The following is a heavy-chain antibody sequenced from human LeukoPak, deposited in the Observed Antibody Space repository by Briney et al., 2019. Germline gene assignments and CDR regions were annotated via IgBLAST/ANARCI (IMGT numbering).Heavy chain of an antibody. V-gene: IGHV1-18*01. Sequence: ASVKVSCKASGYTFTSYGISWVRQAPGQGLEWMGWISAYNGNTNYAQKLQGRVTMTTDTSTSTAYMELRSLRSDDTAVYYCARDLACSSWFSGSYYAFDYWGQGTLVTVSS. D-gene: IGHD1-26*01. J-gene: IGHJ4*02. CDR3: ARDLACSSWFSGSYYAFDY. CDR1: GYTFTSYG. CDR2: ISAYNGNT.